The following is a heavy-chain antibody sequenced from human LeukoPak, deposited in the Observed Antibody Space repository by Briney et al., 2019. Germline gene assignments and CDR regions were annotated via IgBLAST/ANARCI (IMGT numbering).Heavy chain of an antibody. Sequence: SETLSLTCTVSGGSISSSSYYWGWIRQPPGKGLEWIGSIYYSGSTYYNPSLKSRVTISVDTSKNQFSLKLSSVTAADTAVYYCARHDTYYYDSSGLGAVDYWGQGTLVTVSS. CDR1: GGSISSSSYY. V-gene: IGHV4-39*01. J-gene: IGHJ4*02. D-gene: IGHD3-22*01. CDR2: IYYSGST. CDR3: ARHDTYYYDSSGLGAVDY.